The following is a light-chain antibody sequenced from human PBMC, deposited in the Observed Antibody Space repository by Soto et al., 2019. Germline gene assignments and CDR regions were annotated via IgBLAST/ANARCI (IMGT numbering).Light chain of an antibody. V-gene: IGKV1-5*01. CDR2: DAS. Sequence: DFQMTQSPSTLSASVGDRVTITCRASQSLGIWLAWHQQKPGKAPKLLIYDASTLKSGVPSRFSGSGSGTKFTLTISSLQPDDFASYYCQEYNSYSGTFGQGTKVEVK. CDR1: QSLGIW. CDR3: QEYNSYSGT. J-gene: IGKJ1*01.